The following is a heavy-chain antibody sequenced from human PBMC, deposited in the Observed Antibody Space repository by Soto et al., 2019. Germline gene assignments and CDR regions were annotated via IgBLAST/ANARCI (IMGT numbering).Heavy chain of an antibody. D-gene: IGHD3-3*01. CDR2: IYYSGST. CDR1: GGSISSSSYY. V-gene: IGHV4-39*01. Sequence: SETLSLTCTVSGGSISSSSYYWGWIRQPPGKGLEWIGSIYYSGSTYYNPSLKSRVTISVDTSKNQFSLKLSSVTAADTAVYYCARHEYYDLWSGYYSFDYWGQGTLVTVPQ. J-gene: IGHJ4*02. CDR3: ARHEYYDLWSGYYSFDY.